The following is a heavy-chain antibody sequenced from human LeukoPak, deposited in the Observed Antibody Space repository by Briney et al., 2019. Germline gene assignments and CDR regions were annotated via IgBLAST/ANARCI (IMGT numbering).Heavy chain of an antibody. CDR2: IYYSGST. CDR1: GGSFSGYY. Sequence: SETLSLTCAVYGGSFSGYYWSWIRQPPGKGLEWIGYIYYSGSTYYNPSLKSRVTISVDTSKNQFSLKLSSVTAADTAVYYCARNRGYYYDSSGLGCAFDIWGQGTMVTVSS. D-gene: IGHD3-22*01. V-gene: IGHV4-34*09. CDR3: ARNRGYYYDSSGLGCAFDI. J-gene: IGHJ3*02.